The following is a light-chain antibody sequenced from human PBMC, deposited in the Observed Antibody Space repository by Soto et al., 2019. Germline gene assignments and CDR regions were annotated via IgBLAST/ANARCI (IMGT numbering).Light chain of an antibody. J-gene: IGLJ1*01. Sequence: QSVLTQPASVSGSPGQSITISCSGTSNDVGAYNYVSWYQQHPAKAPKLMIYDVSNRPSGVSDRFSGSKSGNTASLTISGLQAEDEADYYCYSYTSSSTYVFGSGTKVTVL. CDR3: YSYTSSSTYV. CDR2: DVS. V-gene: IGLV2-14*03. CDR1: SNDVGAYNY.